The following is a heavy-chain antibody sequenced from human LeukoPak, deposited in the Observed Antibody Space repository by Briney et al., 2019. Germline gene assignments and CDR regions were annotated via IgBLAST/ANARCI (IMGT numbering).Heavy chain of an antibody. CDR3: ARDLASTYD. CDR1: GGSFSAYY. D-gene: IGHD2-2*01. V-gene: IGHV4-34*01. J-gene: IGHJ4*02. CDR2: IDHSGNT. Sequence: SETLSLTCVVYGGSFSAYYWTWIRQPPGKGLEWIGEIDHSGNTNYIPSLKNRITISVDTSKNQLSLKLTSVTAADTAVYYCARDLASTYDWGQGTLVTVSS.